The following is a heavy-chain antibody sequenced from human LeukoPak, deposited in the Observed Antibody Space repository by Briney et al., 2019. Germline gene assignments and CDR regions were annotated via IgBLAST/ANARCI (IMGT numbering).Heavy chain of an antibody. V-gene: IGHV3-74*01. J-gene: IGHJ6*02. D-gene: IGHD2-21*01. CDR3: ASTLLVGYYGLDA. Sequence: GGSLRLSCAASGFTFSSYWMHWVRQAPGKGLVWVSRINSDGSSTGYADSVKGRFTISRDNAKNTLYLQMNSLRAEDTGVYYCASTLLVGYYGLDAWGQGTTVTVSS. CDR1: GFTFSSYW. CDR2: INSDGSST.